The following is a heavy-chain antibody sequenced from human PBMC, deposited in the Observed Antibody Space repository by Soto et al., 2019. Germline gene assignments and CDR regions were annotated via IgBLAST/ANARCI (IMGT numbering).Heavy chain of an antibody. CDR3: ARDLLNTHDSSGYLAFDY. Sequence: GGSLRLSCAASGFTVSSNYMSWVRQAPGKGLEWVSVIYSGGSTYYADSVKGRFTISRDNSKNTLYLQMNSLRAEDTAVYYCARDLLNTHDSSGYLAFDYWGQGTLVTVSS. J-gene: IGHJ4*02. V-gene: IGHV3-53*01. CDR1: GFTVSSNY. CDR2: IYSGGST. D-gene: IGHD3-22*01.